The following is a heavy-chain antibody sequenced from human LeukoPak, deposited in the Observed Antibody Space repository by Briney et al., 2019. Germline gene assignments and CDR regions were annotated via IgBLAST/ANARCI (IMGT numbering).Heavy chain of an antibody. CDR3: AKDKGDF. V-gene: IGHV3-30*18. CDR2: ISYDGSNK. CDR1: GFTFSSYG. Sequence: GGSLRLSCAASGFTFSSYGMHWVRQAPGKGLEWVAVISYDGSNKYYADSVKGRFTISRDNSKNTLYLQMNSLRAEDTAVYYWAKDKGDFRGQGTLVT. J-gene: IGHJ4*02.